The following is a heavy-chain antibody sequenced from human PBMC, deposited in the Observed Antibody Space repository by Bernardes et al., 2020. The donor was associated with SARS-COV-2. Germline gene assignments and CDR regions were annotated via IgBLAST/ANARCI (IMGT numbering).Heavy chain of an antibody. CDR1: GYTLTELS. CDR3: ATAPSLRLGELSLYGYYYGMDV. D-gene: IGHD3-16*02. CDR2: FDPEDGET. J-gene: IGHJ6*02. V-gene: IGHV1-24*01. Sequence: ASVKVSCKVSGYTLTELSMHWVRQAPGKGLEWMGGFDPEDGETIYAQKFQGRVTMTEDTSTDTAYMELSSLRSEDTAVYYCATAPSLRLGELSLYGYYYGMDVWGQGTTVTVSS.